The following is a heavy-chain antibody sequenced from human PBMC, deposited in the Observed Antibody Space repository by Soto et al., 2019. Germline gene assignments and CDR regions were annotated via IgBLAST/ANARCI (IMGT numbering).Heavy chain of an antibody. V-gene: IGHV1-2*04. CDR3: ARALPCSSTSCRPLDGMDV. CDR2: INPNSGGT. D-gene: IGHD2-2*01. CDR1: GYTFTGYY. J-gene: IGHJ6*02. Sequence: ASVKVSCKASGYTFTGYYMHWVRQAPGQGLEWMGWINPNSGGTNYAQKFQGWVTMTRDTSISTAHMELSRLRSDDTAVYYCARALPCSSTSCRPLDGMDVWGQGTTVTV.